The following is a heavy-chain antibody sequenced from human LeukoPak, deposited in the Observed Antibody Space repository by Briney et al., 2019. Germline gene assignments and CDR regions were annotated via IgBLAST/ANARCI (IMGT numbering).Heavy chain of an antibody. CDR3: ARDHEGGNYGGNSNWFDP. CDR2: VYISGFT. CDR1: GGSISSGDYY. V-gene: IGHV4-61*02. Sequence: PSQTLSLTCTVSGGSISSGDYYWSWIRQPAGKGLEWIGRVYISGFTNYNPSLKRRVTISVDTSRNQFSLKLSSVTAADTAVYYCARDHEGGNYGGNSNWFDPWGQGTLVTVSS. D-gene: IGHD4-23*01. J-gene: IGHJ5*02.